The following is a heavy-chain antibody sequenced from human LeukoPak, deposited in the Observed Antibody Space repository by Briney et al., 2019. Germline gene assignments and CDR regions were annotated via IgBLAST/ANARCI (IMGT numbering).Heavy chain of an antibody. D-gene: IGHD6-13*01. V-gene: IGHV1-8*03. CDR3: ARCVAGYSSSWSSYYYYYMDV. Sequence: ASVKVSCKASGYTFTSYDINWVRQATGQGLEWMGWMNPNSGNTGYAQKFQGRVTITRNTSISTAYMELSSLRSEDTAVYYCARCVAGYSSSWSSYYYYYMDVWGKGTTVTVSS. CDR2: MNPNSGNT. J-gene: IGHJ6*03. CDR1: GYTFTSYD.